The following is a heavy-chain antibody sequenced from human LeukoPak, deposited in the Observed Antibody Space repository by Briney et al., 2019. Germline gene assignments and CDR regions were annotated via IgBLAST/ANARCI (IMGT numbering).Heavy chain of an antibody. V-gene: IGHV1-18*01. CDR2: IRIDNGNT. Sequence: RASVKVSCKASGYTFTSYGISWVRQAPGQGLEWMGWIRIDNGNTKYAQKLQGRVTMTTDTSTSTAYMELRSLTSDDTAVYYCARDWGYSVDHWGQGTLVTVSS. CDR1: GYTFTSYG. CDR3: ARDWGYSVDH. D-gene: IGHD4-11*01. J-gene: IGHJ4*02.